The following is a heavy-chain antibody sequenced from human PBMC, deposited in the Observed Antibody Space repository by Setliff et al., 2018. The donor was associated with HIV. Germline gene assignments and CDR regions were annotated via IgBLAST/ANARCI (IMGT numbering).Heavy chain of an antibody. CDR1: GASIRSDRMY. V-gene: IGHV4-61*01. CDR3: ARSFGWGAFNV. J-gene: IGHJ3*01. CDR2: ISFAGHI. D-gene: IGHD6-19*01. Sequence: PSETLSLTCSVSGASIRSDRMYWSWIRRPPGQRLEWIGFISFAGHINYNPFLSSRVTVSRDTSRNQFSMTLTSVTAADTAVYYCARSFGWGAFNVWGQGTVVTVSS.